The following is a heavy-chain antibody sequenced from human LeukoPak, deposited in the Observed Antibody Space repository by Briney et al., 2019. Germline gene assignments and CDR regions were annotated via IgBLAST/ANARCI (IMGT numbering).Heavy chain of an antibody. D-gene: IGHD6-19*01. CDR3: ARVAVAGVFDY. J-gene: IGHJ4*02. CDR1: GVSISSYY. CDR2: IYYSGST. Sequence: SETLSLTCTVSGVSISSYYWSWIRQPPGKGLEWIGYIYYSGSTNYNPSLKSRVTISVDTSKNQFSLKLSSVTAADTAVYYCARVAVAGVFDYRGQGTLVTVSS. V-gene: IGHV4-59*01.